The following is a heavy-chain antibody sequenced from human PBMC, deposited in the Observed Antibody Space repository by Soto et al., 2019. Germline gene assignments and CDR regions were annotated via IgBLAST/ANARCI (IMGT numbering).Heavy chain of an antibody. D-gene: IGHD2-2*02. CDR3: ARGDCKTSCYIGF. V-gene: IGHV3-48*03. CDR2: ITSSGGAT. CDR1: GFGFSNYE. J-gene: IGHJ4*02. Sequence: GGSLRLFCAASGFGFSNYEMNWVRQAPGKGLEWVSYITSSGGATMYADSVKGRFTISRDNAKDSLYLQMNSLRVEDTAVYYCARGDCKTSCYIGFWGQGALVTVSS.